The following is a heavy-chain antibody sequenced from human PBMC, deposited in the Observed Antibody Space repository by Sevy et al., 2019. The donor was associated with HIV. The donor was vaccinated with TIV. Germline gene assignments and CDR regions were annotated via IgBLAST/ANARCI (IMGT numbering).Heavy chain of an antibody. CDR2: ISAYGDT. CDR1: GYTFTTRG. D-gene: IGHD3-10*01. CDR3: ARDSGLREISGDFDY. Sequence: ASVKVSCTASGYTFTTRGLTWVRQAPGQGLEWMGWISAYGDTDYAQQVQGRITMTTDTSTKTAYMELRNLRSDDTAVYYCARDSGLREISGDFDYWGQGTLVTVSS. J-gene: IGHJ4*02. V-gene: IGHV1-18*01.